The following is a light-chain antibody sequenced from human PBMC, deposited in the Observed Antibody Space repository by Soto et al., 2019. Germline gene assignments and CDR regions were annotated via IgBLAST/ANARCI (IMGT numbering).Light chain of an antibody. V-gene: IGKV1-5*02. J-gene: IGKJ1*01. Sequence: DKQMTQSPSTLSASVGDRVTIICRASQSISSWLAWYQQKPGKAPKLLIYDASSLESGVPSRFSGSGSGTEFTLTISSLQPDDFATYYCQQYNSWTFGQGTKVDI. CDR1: QSISSW. CDR2: DAS. CDR3: QQYNSWT.